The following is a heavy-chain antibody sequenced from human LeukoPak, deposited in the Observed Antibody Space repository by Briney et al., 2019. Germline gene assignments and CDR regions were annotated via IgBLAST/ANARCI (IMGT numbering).Heavy chain of an antibody. CDR1: GDSISGISYY. V-gene: IGHV4-39*01. Sequence: PSETLSLTCTVSGDSISGISYYWGWIRQSPGTGLEWIGSIYPSGDTHYNPSLKSRLTVSVDMSKNQFFLKLTSVTAADTALYYCVRHPGGDHTEGYFDFWGQGVLVTVSS. D-gene: IGHD2-21*02. CDR3: VRHPGGDHTEGYFDF. CDR2: IYPSGDT. J-gene: IGHJ4*02.